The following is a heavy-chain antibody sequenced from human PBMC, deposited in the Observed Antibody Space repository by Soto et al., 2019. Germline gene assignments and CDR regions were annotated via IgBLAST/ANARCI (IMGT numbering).Heavy chain of an antibody. CDR1: GFTFSTSS. D-gene: IGHD1-1*01. J-gene: IGHJ4*02. V-gene: IGHV3-21*01. CDR3: ARGKMSTNFFDY. Sequence: EVQLVESGGGLVKPGGSLRLSCAASGFTFSTSSMKWVRQAPGKGLEWVSSISSTSSYIYYVDSVKGRFTVSRDNALNSLYLQMSSLRAEDTAVYYCARGKMSTNFFDYWGLGTLVTVSS. CDR2: ISSTSSYI.